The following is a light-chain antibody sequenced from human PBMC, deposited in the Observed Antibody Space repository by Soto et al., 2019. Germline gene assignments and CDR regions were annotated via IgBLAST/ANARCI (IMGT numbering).Light chain of an antibody. CDR1: QSISRN. CDR2: AAS. Sequence: DIQMTQSPSSLSASVGDRVTITCRASQSISRNLNWYQHKPVKAPKLLIYAASSLQNGVPSRFSSGGSGTEFTIIISSLQPEDFGTYYCQQSYTTASITFGQGTRLEIK. CDR3: QQSYTTASIT. V-gene: IGKV1-39*01. J-gene: IGKJ5*01.